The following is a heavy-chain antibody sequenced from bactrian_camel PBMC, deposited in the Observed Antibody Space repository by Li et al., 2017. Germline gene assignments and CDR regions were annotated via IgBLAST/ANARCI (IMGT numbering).Heavy chain of an antibody. D-gene: IGHD3*01. Sequence: VQLVESGGGSVQAGGSLKLSCVASGYIISSCGMGWYRLAPGKERERVAAVDSDGKTLYADSVKGRFTISKDNAKNTLYLQMNSLKPEDTAMYYCAADRSRMTTMQTLGFTPRYWGQGTQVTVS. V-gene: IGHV3S53*01. J-gene: IGHJ4*01. CDR2: VDSDGKT. CDR3: AADRSRMTTMQTLGFTPRY. CDR1: GYIISSCG.